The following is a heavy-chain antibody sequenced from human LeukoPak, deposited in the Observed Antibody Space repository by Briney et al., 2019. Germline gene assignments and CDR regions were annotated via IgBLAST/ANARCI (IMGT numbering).Heavy chain of an antibody. D-gene: IGHD3-22*01. CDR2: IIPIFGTA. J-gene: IGHJ4*02. V-gene: IGHV1-69*13. CDR3: ARDFFSRIYDSSGYFDY. Sequence: SVKVSCKASGGTFSSYAISWVRQAPGQGLEWMGGIIPIFGTANYAQKFQGRVTITADESTSTAYMELSSLRSEDTAVYYCARDFFSRIYDSSGYFDYWGQGTLVTFSS. CDR1: GGTFSSYA.